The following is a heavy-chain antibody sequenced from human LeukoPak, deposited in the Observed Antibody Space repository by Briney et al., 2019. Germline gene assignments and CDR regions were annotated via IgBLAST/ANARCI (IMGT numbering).Heavy chain of an antibody. D-gene: IGHD2-15*01. CDR1: GFTFSSYA. Sequence: PGGSLRLSCAASGFTFSSYAMSWVRQAPGKGLEWVSAISGSGGSTYYADSVKGRFTISRDNSKNTLYLQMNSLRAEDTTVYYCAKDRVGGYLFDYWGQGTLVTVSS. CDR2: ISGSGGST. J-gene: IGHJ4*02. V-gene: IGHV3-23*01. CDR3: AKDRVGGYLFDY.